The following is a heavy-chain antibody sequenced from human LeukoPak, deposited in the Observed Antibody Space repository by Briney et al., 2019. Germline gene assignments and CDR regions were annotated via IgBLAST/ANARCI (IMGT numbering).Heavy chain of an antibody. CDR1: GFDFSSNW. D-gene: IGHD1-26*01. Sequence: GGSLRLSCAASGFDFSSNWMHWVRHAPGQGLVWVSRIKGDGISTNYADSVKGRFTISRDIAKNTLYLQMNSLRAEDTAVYYCARVRSGSSAGNYGMDVWGQGTTVTVSS. CDR2: IKGDGIST. CDR3: ARVRSGSSAGNYGMDV. J-gene: IGHJ6*02. V-gene: IGHV3-74*01.